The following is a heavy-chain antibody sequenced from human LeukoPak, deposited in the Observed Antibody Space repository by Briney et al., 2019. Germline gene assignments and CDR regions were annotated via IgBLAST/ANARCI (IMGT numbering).Heavy chain of an antibody. Sequence: GGSLRLSCAASGFTFSNYWMTWVRQAPGKGLEWVANIKQDGSEKYYVDSVKGRFTISRDNAKNSLYLQMNSLRAEDTAVYYCARPNIVATRGSFGYWGQGTLVTVSS. CDR1: GFTFSNYW. V-gene: IGHV3-7*01. CDR2: IKQDGSEK. J-gene: IGHJ4*02. CDR3: ARPNIVATRGSFGY. D-gene: IGHD5-12*01.